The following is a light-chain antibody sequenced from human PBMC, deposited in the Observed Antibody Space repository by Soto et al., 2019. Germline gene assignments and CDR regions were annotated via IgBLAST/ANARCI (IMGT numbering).Light chain of an antibody. CDR2: DAS. CDR1: QSLSRN. V-gene: IGKV3-11*01. Sequence: EIGMTQSPTTLSVSQGNRATLSCRASQSLSRNLAWYQQKPGQAPRLLIYDASNRATGIPARFSGSGSGTDFTLTISSLEPEDFAVYYCQQRSNWPPWTFGQGTKVDIK. J-gene: IGKJ1*01. CDR3: QQRSNWPPWT.